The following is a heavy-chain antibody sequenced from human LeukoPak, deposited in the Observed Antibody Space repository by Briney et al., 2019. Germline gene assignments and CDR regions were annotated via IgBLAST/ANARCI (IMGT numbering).Heavy chain of an antibody. CDR3: ARKGCFGDCYLFDL. Sequence: ASVRVSCKASGYXFTTYGMSWVRQDPGQGLEWMGWINTQTDQTYYAQKVQGRVTMATDRSTSTAYLELRSLGSDDTAVYFCARKGCFGDCYLFDLWGQGSLVTFSS. V-gene: IGHV1-18*01. J-gene: IGHJ4*02. D-gene: IGHD2-21*02. CDR2: INTQTDQT. CDR1: GYXFTTYG.